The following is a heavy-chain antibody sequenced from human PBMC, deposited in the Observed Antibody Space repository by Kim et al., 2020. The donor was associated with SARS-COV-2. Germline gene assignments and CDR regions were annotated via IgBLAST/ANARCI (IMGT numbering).Heavy chain of an antibody. CDR2: IYYSGST. CDR3: ASHDYTMVRGVIELWADY. Sequence: SETLSLTCTVSGGSISSSSYYWGWIRQPPGKGLEWIGSIYYSGSTYYNPSLKSRVTISVDTSKNQFSLKLSSVTAADTAVYYCASHDYTMVRGVIELWADYWGQGTLVTVSS. V-gene: IGHV4-39*01. J-gene: IGHJ4*02. D-gene: IGHD3-10*01. CDR1: GGSISSSSYY.